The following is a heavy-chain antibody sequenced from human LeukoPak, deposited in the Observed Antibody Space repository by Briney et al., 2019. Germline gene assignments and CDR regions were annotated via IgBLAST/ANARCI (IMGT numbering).Heavy chain of an antibody. V-gene: IGHV4-34*01. Sequence: SETLSLTCAVYGGSFSGYYWSWTRQPPGKGLEWIGEINHSGSTNYNPSLKSRVTISVDTSKNQFSLKLSSVTAADTAVYYCARKLRLYNWFDPWGQGTLVTVSS. CDR2: INHSGST. D-gene: IGHD3-3*01. CDR1: GGSFSGYY. J-gene: IGHJ5*02. CDR3: ARKLRLYNWFDP.